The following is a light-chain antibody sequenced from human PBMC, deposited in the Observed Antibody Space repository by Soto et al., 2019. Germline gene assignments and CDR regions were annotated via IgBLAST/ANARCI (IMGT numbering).Light chain of an antibody. J-gene: IGKJ4*01. CDR3: QQYHHVPLT. CDR2: DAS. Sequence: DIQMTQSPSSLSASVGDRVTLTCQASQDISTHLHWYQQKQGKAPKLLIYDASNLQRGVPSRFSGSGSGTDFTFTMISLQPEDIATYYCQQYHHVPLTFGGGTKVEIK. CDR1: QDISTH. V-gene: IGKV1-33*01.